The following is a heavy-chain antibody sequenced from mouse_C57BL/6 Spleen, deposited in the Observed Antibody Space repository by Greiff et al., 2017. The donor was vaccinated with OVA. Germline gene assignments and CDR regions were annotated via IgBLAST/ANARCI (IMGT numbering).Heavy chain of an antibody. D-gene: IGHD2-5*01. CDR3: ARDDYSNYVY. CDR2: ISYDGSN. J-gene: IGHJ3*01. Sequence: VQLKQSGPGLVKPSQSLSLTCSVTGYSITSGYYWNWIRQFPGNKLEWMGYISYDGSNNYNPSLKNRISITRDTSKNQFFLKLNSVTTEDTATYYCARDDYSNYVYWGQGTLVTVSA. CDR1: GYSITSGYY. V-gene: IGHV3-6*01.